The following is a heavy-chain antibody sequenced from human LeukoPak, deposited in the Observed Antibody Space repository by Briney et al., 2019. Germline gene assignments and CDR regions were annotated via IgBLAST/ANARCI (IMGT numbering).Heavy chain of an antibody. CDR3: ARGVVRGVIITWNWFDP. D-gene: IGHD3-10*01. V-gene: IGHV4-39*07. Sequence: PSETLSLTCTVSGGSISSSSYYWGWIRQPPGKGLEWIGSIYYSGSTYYNPSLKSRVTISVDTSKNQFSLKLSSVTAADTAVYYCARGVVRGVIITWNWFDPWGQGTLVTVSS. J-gene: IGHJ5*02. CDR1: GGSISSSSYY. CDR2: IYYSGST.